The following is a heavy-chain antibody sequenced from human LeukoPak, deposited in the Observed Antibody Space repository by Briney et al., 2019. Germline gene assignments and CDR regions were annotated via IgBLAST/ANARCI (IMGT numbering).Heavy chain of an antibody. Sequence: GASVKVSCKASGYTLTNYNISWVRQAPGQGLEWMGWINTHKGHTNFLQKFQGRVTVTTDISTNTAYMELRRLRSDDTAVYYCAREFGHCSGDNCFYFFDLWGQGSQVFVSS. J-gene: IGHJ4*02. D-gene: IGHD2-15*01. CDR3: AREFGHCSGDNCFYFFDL. V-gene: IGHV1-18*01. CDR2: INTHKGHT. CDR1: GYTLTNYN.